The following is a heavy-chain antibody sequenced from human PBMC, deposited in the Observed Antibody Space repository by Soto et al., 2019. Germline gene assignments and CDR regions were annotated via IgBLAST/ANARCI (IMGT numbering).Heavy chain of an antibody. Sequence: EVQLVESGGGLVKPGGSLRLSCAASGFTFSSYSMNWVRQAPGKGLEWVSSISSSSSYIYYADSVKGRFTISRDNAKNSLYLQMNSLRAEDTAVYYCARELHIAGYCSSTSCYTGVGWFDPWGQGTLVTVSS. V-gene: IGHV3-21*01. CDR2: ISSSSSYI. CDR1: GFTFSSYS. D-gene: IGHD2-2*02. J-gene: IGHJ5*02. CDR3: ARELHIAGYCSSTSCYTGVGWFDP.